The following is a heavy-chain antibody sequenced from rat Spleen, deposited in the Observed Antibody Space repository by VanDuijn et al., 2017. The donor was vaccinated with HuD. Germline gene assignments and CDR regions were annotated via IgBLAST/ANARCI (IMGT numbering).Heavy chain of an antibody. Sequence: EVQLVETGGGLVQPGRSLKLSCVPSGFTFNKYWMTWIRQAPGKGLEWIASITNTGDNTYYPDSVKGRFTISRDNAKSTLYLQMDSLRSEDTATYYCTRDKAMGIDYWGQGVMVTVSS. CDR3: TRDKAMGIDY. V-gene: IGHV5-31*01. CDR2: ITNTGDNT. CDR1: GFTFNKYW. D-gene: IGHD1-9*01. J-gene: IGHJ2*01.